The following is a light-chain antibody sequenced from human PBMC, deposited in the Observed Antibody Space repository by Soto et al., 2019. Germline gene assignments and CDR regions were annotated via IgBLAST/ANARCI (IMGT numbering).Light chain of an antibody. CDR3: SAWDDSLNGYV. CDR1: SSNIGSYT. V-gene: IGLV1-44*01. Sequence: QSVLIQPPSASGTPGQRVTVSCSGGSSNIGSYTVNWYQQLPGADPKLLIYSNSQRPSGVPDRFSASKSGTSASLAISGLQSEDEAEYYCSAWDDSLNGYVFGPGTKVTVL. CDR2: SNS. J-gene: IGLJ1*01.